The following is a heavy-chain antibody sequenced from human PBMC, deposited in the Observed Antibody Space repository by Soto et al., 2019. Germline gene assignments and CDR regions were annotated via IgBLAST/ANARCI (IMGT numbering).Heavy chain of an antibody. CDR3: AKDHFSDWATYFDY. CDR2: VRSNSGTT. Sequence: GGSLRLSCAASGFTFSTYAMTWVRQAPGKGLEWVSSVRSNSGTTYYAESVKGRFTISRDNSKNTLYLQMNSLRAEDTAVYFCAKDHFSDWATYFDYWGPGTLVTVSS. J-gene: IGHJ4*02. CDR1: GFTFSTYA. V-gene: IGHV3-23*01. D-gene: IGHD3-9*01.